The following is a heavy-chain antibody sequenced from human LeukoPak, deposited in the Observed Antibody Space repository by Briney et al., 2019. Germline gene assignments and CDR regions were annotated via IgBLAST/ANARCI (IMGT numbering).Heavy chain of an antibody. CDR2: IYSGGDT. V-gene: IGHV3-53*01. CDR3: AKAASSSWPSYYYGMDV. Sequence: GGSLRLSCAASGFIVSSNYMSWVRQAPGKGLEWVSVIYSGGDTYYADSVKGRFTISRDNSKNTLYLQMNSLRAEDTAVYYCAKAASSSWPSYYYGMDVWGQGTTVTVSS. D-gene: IGHD6-13*01. J-gene: IGHJ6*02. CDR1: GFIVSSNY.